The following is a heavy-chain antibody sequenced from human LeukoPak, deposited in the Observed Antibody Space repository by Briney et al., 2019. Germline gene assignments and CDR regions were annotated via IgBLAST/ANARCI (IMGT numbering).Heavy chain of an antibody. CDR3: ARGAY. J-gene: IGHJ4*02. CDR2: IMQDGSEK. V-gene: IGHV3-7*01. CDR1: GFTFSACY. Sequence: GGSLRLSCTGSGFTFSACYMSWIRQAPGKGLEWVANIMQDGSEKYYVDSVKGRFTISRDNAKNSVYLQMKNLRPEDTAVYYCARGAYWGQGALVTVSS.